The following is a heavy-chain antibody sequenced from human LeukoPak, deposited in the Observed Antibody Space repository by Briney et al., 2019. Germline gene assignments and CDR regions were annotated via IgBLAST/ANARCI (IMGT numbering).Heavy chain of an antibody. CDR1: GFTFSSSS. J-gene: IGHJ4*02. CDR3: AKGSGWYV. CDR2: ISGSGGST. D-gene: IGHD6-19*01. V-gene: IGHV3-23*01. Sequence: GGSLRLSCAASGFTFSSSSMSWVRQVPGKGLEWVSVISGSGGSTDYADSVKGRFTISRDNSKNTLYLQMNSLRAEDTAVYYCAKGSGWYVWGQGTLVTVSS.